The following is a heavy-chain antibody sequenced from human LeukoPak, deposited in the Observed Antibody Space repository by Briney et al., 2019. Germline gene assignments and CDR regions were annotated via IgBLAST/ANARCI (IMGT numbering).Heavy chain of an antibody. CDR2: IYYSGST. CDR1: GGSISSGGYY. CDR3: ARDLREDSSGNNWFDP. V-gene: IGHV4-31*03. D-gene: IGHD3-22*01. Sequence: PSQTLSLTCTDSGGSISSGGYYWSWIRQHPGKGLEWIGYIYYSGSTYYNPSLKSRVTISVDTSKNQFSLKLSSVTAADTAVYYCARDLREDSSGNNWFDPWGQGTLVTVSS. J-gene: IGHJ5*02.